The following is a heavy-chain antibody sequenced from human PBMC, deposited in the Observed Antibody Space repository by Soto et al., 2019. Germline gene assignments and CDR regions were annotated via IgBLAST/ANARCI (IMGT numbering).Heavy chain of an antibody. V-gene: IGHV3-48*03. Sequence: EVQVVESGGGLVQPGGSLRLSCVASGFTFSSYEMNWVRQAPGKGLEWISYISNSGSTTYYADSVKGRFTISRDNAKNSLYLQMNSLRAEDTAAYYCARDVNDIVRGVMDYWGQGTLVTVSS. CDR3: ARDVNDIVRGVMDY. J-gene: IGHJ4*02. CDR1: GFTFSSYE. CDR2: ISNSGSTT. D-gene: IGHD3-10*01.